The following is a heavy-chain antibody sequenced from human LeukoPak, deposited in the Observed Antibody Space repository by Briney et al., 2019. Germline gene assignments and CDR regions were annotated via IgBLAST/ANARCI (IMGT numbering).Heavy chain of an antibody. CDR2: IRFDGGKK. Sequence: PGGSLRLSCAASGFSFSTYGFHWVRQAPGKGLEWVTFIRFDGGKKNYADSVKGRFAISRDNSKNTLYLQMNSLRAEDTAVYYCARDYYGSGSFDYWGQGTLVTVSS. D-gene: IGHD3-10*01. V-gene: IGHV3-30*02. J-gene: IGHJ4*02. CDR3: ARDYYGSGSFDY. CDR1: GFSFSTYG.